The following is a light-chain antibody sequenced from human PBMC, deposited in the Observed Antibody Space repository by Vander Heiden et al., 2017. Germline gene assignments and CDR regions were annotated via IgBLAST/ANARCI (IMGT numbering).Light chain of an antibody. Sequence: DIVMTQSPDSLAVSLGARATFNCNSSKSVLYSSNNKNYLTWYQQKPGQPPKLLIYCASTRESGVPDRFSGSGSGTDFTLTISSLQSEDLAVYYCQQHYSRPLTFGGGTKVEIK. CDR1: KSVLYSSNNKNY. CDR3: QQHYSRPLT. J-gene: IGKJ4*02. V-gene: IGKV4-1*01. CDR2: CAS.